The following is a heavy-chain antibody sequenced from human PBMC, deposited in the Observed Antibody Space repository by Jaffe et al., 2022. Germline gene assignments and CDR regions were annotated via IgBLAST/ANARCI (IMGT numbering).Heavy chain of an antibody. Sequence: QVQLQESGPGLVKPSETLSLTCTVSGGSISSYYWSWIRQPPGKGLEWIGYIYYSGSTNYNPSLKSRVTISVDTSKNQFSLKLSSVTAADTAVYYCARYTGGGYVFQGAFDIWGQGTMVTVSS. D-gene: IGHD5-12*01. CDR1: GGSISSYY. CDR2: IYYSGST. V-gene: IGHV4-59*01. J-gene: IGHJ3*02. CDR3: ARYTGGGYVFQGAFDI.